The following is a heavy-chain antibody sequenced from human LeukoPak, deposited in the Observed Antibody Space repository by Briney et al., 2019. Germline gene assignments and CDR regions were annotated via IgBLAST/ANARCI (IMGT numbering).Heavy chain of an antibody. Sequence: SQTLPLTCAVSGDSVSSNSVAWNWIRQSPSRGLEWLGRTYYRSRWYNDYAVSVKGRLTINPDTSKNQFFLQLNSVTPEDAAVYYCARARDYGAMYYFDYWGQGTMVTVSS. V-gene: IGHV6-1*01. CDR2: TYYRSRWYN. D-gene: IGHD4-17*01. CDR1: GDSVSSNSVA. CDR3: ARARDYGAMYYFDY. J-gene: IGHJ4*03.